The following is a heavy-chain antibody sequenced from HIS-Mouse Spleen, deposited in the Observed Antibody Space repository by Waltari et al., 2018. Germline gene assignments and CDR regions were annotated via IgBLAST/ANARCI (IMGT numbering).Heavy chain of an antibody. CDR2: IYYSGRT. D-gene: IGHD2-21*02. V-gene: IGHV4-39*01. Sequence: QLQLQESGPGLVKPSETLSLTCTVSGGSISSSSYYWGWIRQPPGKGLEWIGSIYYSGRTYYNPSLKSRVTISVDTSKNQFSLKLSSVTAADTAVYYCARHRSVVTAMYFDYWGQGTLVTVSS. CDR3: ARHRSVVTAMYFDY. J-gene: IGHJ4*02. CDR1: GGSISSSSYY.